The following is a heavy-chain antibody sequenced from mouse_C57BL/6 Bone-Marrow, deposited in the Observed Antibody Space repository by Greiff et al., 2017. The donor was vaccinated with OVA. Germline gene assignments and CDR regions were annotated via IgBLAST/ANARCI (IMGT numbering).Heavy chain of an antibody. Sequence: EVNVVESGGGLVQPGGSLSLSCAASGFTFTDYYMSWVRQPPGKALEWLGFIRHKANGYTTEYSASVKGRLTISRDNSQSILYLQMNALRAEDSATYYCARSGDDYLWYIDVWGTGTTVTVSS. V-gene: IGHV7-3*01. J-gene: IGHJ1*03. D-gene: IGHD2-4*01. CDR1: GFTFTDYY. CDR3: ARSGDDYLWYIDV. CDR2: IRHKANGYTT.